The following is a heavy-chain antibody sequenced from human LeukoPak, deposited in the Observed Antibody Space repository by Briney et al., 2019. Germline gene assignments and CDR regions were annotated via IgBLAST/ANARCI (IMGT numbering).Heavy chain of an antibody. Sequence: PGGSLRLSCVASGFTFSSYSMNWVRQAPGKGLEWVSSISSSSSYIYYADSVKGRFTISRDNAKNSLYLQMNSLRAEDTAVYYCAREEYSSGWYYFDYWGQGTLVTVSS. CDR3: AREEYSSGWYYFDY. D-gene: IGHD6-19*01. CDR2: ISSSSSYI. V-gene: IGHV3-21*01. J-gene: IGHJ4*02. CDR1: GFTFSSYS.